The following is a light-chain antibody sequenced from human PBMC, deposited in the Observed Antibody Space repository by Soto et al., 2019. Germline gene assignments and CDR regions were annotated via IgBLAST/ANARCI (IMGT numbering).Light chain of an antibody. J-gene: IGKJ3*01. CDR1: QGISSY. V-gene: IGKV1-9*01. CDR3: QQLNRYPV. Sequence: DIQLTQSPSFLSASVGDRVTITCRASQGISSYLAWYQQKPGKDPKLLIYAASTLQSGVPSRFSGSGSGTEFTLTISSLQPEDFATYYWQQLNRYPVFGAGTKVDIK. CDR2: AAS.